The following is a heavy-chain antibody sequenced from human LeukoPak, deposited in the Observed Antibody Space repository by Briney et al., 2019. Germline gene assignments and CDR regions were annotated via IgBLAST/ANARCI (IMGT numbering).Heavy chain of an antibody. V-gene: IGHV1-2*02. CDR3: ARASLPAAY. J-gene: IGHJ4*02. Sequence: ASVTVSCTASGYTFTVSYIHWVRQAPGQGLEWMGWINPNSGGTDFAQKFQGRVTMTRDTSISTAYMELTRLRSDDTAVYYCARASLPAAYWGQGTLVTVSS. CDR1: GYTFTVSY. CDR2: INPNSGGT. D-gene: IGHD2-2*01.